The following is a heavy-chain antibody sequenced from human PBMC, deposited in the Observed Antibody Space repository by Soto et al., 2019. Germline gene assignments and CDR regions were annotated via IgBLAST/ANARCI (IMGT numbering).Heavy chain of an antibody. V-gene: IGHV4-31*02. J-gene: IGHJ4*02. CDR3: ARDQGGVLDY. Sequence: RHHPGKGLEWIGYVHHTDGAYYNPSLESRTTISVDTSKNQFSLKLTSVTAADTAVYYCARDQGGVLDYWGRGLLVTVSS. CDR2: VHHTDGA. D-gene: IGHD2-8*02.